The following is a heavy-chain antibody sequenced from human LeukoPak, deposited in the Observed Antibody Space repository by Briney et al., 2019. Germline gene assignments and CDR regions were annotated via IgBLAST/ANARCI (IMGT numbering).Heavy chain of an antibody. CDR2: INSDGSDT. Sequence: GGALRLFCAASEFTFSSYWMHWVRQAPGKGLVLFSRINSDGSDTPYADSVKGRFTISRDNAKNTLYLQMNSLRAEDTAVYYCARARQPLELDYWGQGTLVTVSS. V-gene: IGHV3-74*01. CDR1: EFTFSSYW. D-gene: IGHD1-1*01. J-gene: IGHJ4*02. CDR3: ARARQPLELDY.